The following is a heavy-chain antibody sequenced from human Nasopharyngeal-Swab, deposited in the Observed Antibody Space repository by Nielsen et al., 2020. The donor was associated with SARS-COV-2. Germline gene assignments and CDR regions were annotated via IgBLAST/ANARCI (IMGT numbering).Heavy chain of an antibody. CDR3: ARHQGKEINFITMVRGVIPNYYYYGMDV. V-gene: IGHV4-39*01. Sequence: SETLSLTCTVSGGSISSSSYYWGWIRQPPGKGLEWIGSIYYSGSTYYNPSLKSRVTISVDTSKNQFSLKLSSVTAADTAVYYCARHQGKEINFITMVRGVIPNYYYYGMDVWGQGTTVTVSS. CDR2: IYYSGST. CDR1: GGSISSSSYY. D-gene: IGHD3-10*01. J-gene: IGHJ6*02.